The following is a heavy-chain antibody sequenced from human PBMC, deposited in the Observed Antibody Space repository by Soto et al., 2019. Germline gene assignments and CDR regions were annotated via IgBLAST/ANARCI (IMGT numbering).Heavy chain of an antibody. CDR3: ARVASIAAFY. V-gene: IGHV3-7*05. D-gene: IGHD6-6*01. CDR1: GFTFSGYW. CDR2: IKQDGREK. J-gene: IGHJ4*02. Sequence: EVQLVESGGGLVQPGGSLRLSCAASGFTFSGYWMSWVRQAPGKGLEWVANIKQDGREKYYVDSATGRFTISRDNAKNSLYLQMDSLRAEDTAVYYCARVASIAAFYWGQGTLVTVSS.